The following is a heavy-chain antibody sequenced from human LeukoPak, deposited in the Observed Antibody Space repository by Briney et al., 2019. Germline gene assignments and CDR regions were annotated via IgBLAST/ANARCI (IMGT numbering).Heavy chain of an antibody. J-gene: IGHJ4*02. CDR1: GFTISTYA. D-gene: IGHD3-10*01. V-gene: IGHV3-23*01. CDR2: ISVTGGTT. Sequence: GGSLRLSCAASGFTISTYAMSWVRQAPGKGLEWVSVISVTGGTTYYADSVKGRFTISRDNSKNTLYLQMNSLRAEDTAVYYCANLGRSVVYYGSDWGQGTLVTVSS. CDR3: ANLGRSVVYYGSD.